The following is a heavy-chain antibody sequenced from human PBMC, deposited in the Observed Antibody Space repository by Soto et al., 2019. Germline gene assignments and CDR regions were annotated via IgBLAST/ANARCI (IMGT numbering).Heavy chain of an antibody. CDR3: AKERASGSDFQDFDY. Sequence: QVQLVESGGGVVQPGRSLRLSCAASGFTFSSYGMHWVRQAPGKGLEWVAVISYDGSNKYYADSVKGRFTISRDNSKNTLYLQMNSLRAADTALYICAKERASGSDFQDFDYWGQGTLVTVCS. J-gene: IGHJ4*02. CDR1: GFTFSSYG. V-gene: IGHV3-30*18. D-gene: IGHD1-26*01. CDR2: ISYDGSNK.